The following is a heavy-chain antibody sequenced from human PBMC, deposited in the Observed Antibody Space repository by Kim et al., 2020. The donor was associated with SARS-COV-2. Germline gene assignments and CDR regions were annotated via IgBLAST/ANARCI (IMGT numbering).Heavy chain of an antibody. CDR3: ARGPF. V-gene: IGHV3-74*01. Sequence: GGSLRLSCAASGFTFSTYWMDWVRQAPGKGPVWVSRIDNDGSTTLYADSVKGRFTISRDNSKNTLFLQMTSLRADDTGVYYCARGPFWCQGTLVTVSS. CDR2: IDNDGSTT. CDR1: GFTFSTYW. J-gene: IGHJ1*01.